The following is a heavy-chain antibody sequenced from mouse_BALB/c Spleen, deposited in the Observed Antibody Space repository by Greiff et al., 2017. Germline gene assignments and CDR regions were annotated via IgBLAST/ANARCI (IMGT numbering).Heavy chain of an antibody. CDR1: GYTFTSYW. D-gene: IGHD2-14*01. Sequence: QVQLQQSGAELAKPGASVKMSCKASGYTFTSYWMHWVKQRPGQGLEWIGYINPSTGYTEYNQKFKDKATLTADKSSSTAYMQLSSLTSEDSAVYYGARGVRREGYWYFDVWGAGTADTVSS. V-gene: IGHV1-7*01. CDR2: INPSTGYT. CDR3: ARGVRREGYWYFDV. J-gene: IGHJ1*01.